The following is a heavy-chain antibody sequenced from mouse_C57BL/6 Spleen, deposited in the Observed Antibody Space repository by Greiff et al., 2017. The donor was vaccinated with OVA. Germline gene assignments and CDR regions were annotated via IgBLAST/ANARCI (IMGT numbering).Heavy chain of an antibody. J-gene: IGHJ4*01. CDR2: IEPNSGGT. CDR1: GYTFTSYW. D-gene: IGHD1-1*01. V-gene: IGHV1-72*01. CDR3: ARNDYGSSSYYYAMDY. Sequence: QVQLQQPGAELVKPGASVKLSCKASGYTFTSYWMHWVKQRPGRGLEWIGRIEPNSGGTKYNEKFKSKDTLTVDKPSSTAYMQLSSLTSEDSAVYYCARNDYGSSSYYYAMDYWGQGTSVTVSS.